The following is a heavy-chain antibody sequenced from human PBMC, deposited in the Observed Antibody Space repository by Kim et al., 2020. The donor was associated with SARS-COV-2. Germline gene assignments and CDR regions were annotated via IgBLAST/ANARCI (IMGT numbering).Heavy chain of an antibody. V-gene: IGHV3-23*01. J-gene: IGHJ6*02. D-gene: IGHD3-10*01. CDR2: VSGSGGNT. Sequence: GGSLRLSCTASGFTFSGYAMSWVRQVPGKGLEWVSVVSGSGGNTYYADSVKGRFTVSRDNSKNTLFLQMSSLRPEDTAVYYCAKDGPGRKTVNRSYYYSARAAWGQGTPASFS. CDR1: GFTFSGYA. CDR3: AKDGPGRKTVNRSYYYSARAA.